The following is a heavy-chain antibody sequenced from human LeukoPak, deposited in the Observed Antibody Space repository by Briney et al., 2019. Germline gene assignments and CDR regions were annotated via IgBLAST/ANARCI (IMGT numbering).Heavy chain of an antibody. CDR2: ISYDGSNK. CDR3: AKDRSTSWGIRLYYYYGMDV. J-gene: IGHJ6*02. CDR1: GSTFSSYG. D-gene: IGHD2-2*01. Sequence: PGRSLRLSCAASGSTFSSYGMHWVRQAPGKGLEWVAVISYDGSNKYYADSVKGRFTISRDNSKNTLYLQMNSLRAEDTAVYYCAKDRSTSWGIRLYYYYGMDVWGQGTTVTVSS. V-gene: IGHV3-30*18.